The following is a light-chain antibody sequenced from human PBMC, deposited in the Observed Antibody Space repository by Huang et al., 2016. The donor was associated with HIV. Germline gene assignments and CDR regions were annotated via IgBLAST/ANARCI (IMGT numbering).Light chain of an antibody. CDR1: RGLHNSNRYNY. V-gene: IGKV2-28*01. J-gene: IGKJ2*03. CDR2: LGS. Sequence: DNVMIQSPLSLSVTPGEPASISCTSSRGLHNSNRYNYVDWYLQKPGQSPQLLVFLGSNRASGVPDRFTGSGSGTYFSLKISRVEAEDVGVYYCMQSLHTPYSFGQGTKLEIK. CDR3: MQSLHTPYS.